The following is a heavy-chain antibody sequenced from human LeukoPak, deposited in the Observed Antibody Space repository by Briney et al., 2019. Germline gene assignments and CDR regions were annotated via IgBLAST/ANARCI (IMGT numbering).Heavy chain of an antibody. CDR3: TRDGIPETNWSGYYVDF. D-gene: IGHD3-3*01. J-gene: IGHJ4*02. Sequence: GGSLRLSCAASGFTFDDYAMHWVRQAPGKGLEWVSGISWNSGSIGYADSVKGRFTISRDNAKNSLYLQMNSLKTEDTAVYYCTRDGIPETNWSGYYVDFWGQGTLVTVSS. CDR1: GFTFDDYA. CDR2: ISWNSGSI. V-gene: IGHV3-9*01.